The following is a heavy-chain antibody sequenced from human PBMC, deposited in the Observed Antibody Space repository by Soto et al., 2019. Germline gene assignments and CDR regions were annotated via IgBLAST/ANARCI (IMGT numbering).Heavy chain of an antibody. D-gene: IGHD4-17*01. Sequence: QITLKESGPTLVKPTQTLTLTCTFSGFSLSTSGVGVGWIRQPPGKALEWLALIFWDDAKRYSPSLKSRLTITKDTSKNPVVLTMTNMDPVDTATYYCAHSLAASHYGDYELIDSFDYWGQGPLVTVSS. V-gene: IGHV2-5*02. J-gene: IGHJ4*02. CDR1: GFSLSTSGVG. CDR2: IFWDDAK. CDR3: AHSLAASHYGDYELIDSFDY.